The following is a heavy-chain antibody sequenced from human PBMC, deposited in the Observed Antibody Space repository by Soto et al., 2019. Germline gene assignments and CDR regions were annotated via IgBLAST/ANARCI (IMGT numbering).Heavy chain of an antibody. CDR3: AGDPDSHYNDSHASSYP. D-gene: IGHD4-4*01. CDR1: GGTFSTYT. CDR2: TIPIIGII. Sequence: QVQLVQSGAEVKKPGSSVKVSCKASGGTFSTYTITWVRQAPGQGLEWMGRTIPIIGIINYAQKFQGIVTISADKFTGTAYMELTGLRSVDTAVYYCAGDPDSHYNDSHASSYPWGQGTLVTVSS. J-gene: IGHJ5*02. V-gene: IGHV1-69*08.